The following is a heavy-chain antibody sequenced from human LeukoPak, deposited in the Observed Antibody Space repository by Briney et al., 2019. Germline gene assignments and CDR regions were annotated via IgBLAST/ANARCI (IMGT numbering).Heavy chain of an antibody. CDR2: MNPNSGNT. J-gene: IGHJ4*02. D-gene: IGHD5-12*01. CDR1: GYTFTTYD. CDR3: STWNF. Sequence: GSVKVSCKASGYTFTTYDINWVRQATGLGREGIRWMNPNSGNTGYAQKLHDRDTITRNTSISTAYKELGRLRSEDTAVYYCSTWNFWGQGTLATVSS. V-gene: IGHV1-8*03.